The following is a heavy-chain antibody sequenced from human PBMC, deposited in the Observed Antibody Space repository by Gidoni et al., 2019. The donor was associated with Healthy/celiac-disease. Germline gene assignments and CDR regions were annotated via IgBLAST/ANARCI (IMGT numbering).Heavy chain of an antibody. CDR1: GFTFSTYA. J-gene: IGHJ4*02. CDR2: ISYDGDKK. Sequence: QVQLVESGGGVVQPGRSLRLSCAASGFTFSTYAMHWVRQAPGKGLEWVAAISYDGDKKYYADSVKGRFTISRDNSKNTLFLQMNSLRAEDTAVYYCGKTSSDYWGQGTLVTVSS. CDR3: GKTSSDY. V-gene: IGHV3-30*03.